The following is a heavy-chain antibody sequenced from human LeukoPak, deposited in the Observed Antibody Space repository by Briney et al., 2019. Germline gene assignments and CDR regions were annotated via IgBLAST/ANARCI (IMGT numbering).Heavy chain of an antibody. CDR3: ARDLSGWYRGDFDY. Sequence: GGSLRLSCAASGFTFSSYAMSWVRQAPGKGLEWVSAISGSGGSTYYADSVKGRFTISRDNAKNSLYLQMNSLRAEDTAVYYCARDLSGWYRGDFDYWGQGTLVTVSS. CDR1: GFTFSSYA. CDR2: ISGSGGST. J-gene: IGHJ4*02. D-gene: IGHD6-19*01. V-gene: IGHV3-23*01.